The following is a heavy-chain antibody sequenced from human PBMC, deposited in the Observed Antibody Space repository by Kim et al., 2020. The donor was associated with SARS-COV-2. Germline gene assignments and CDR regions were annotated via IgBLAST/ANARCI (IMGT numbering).Heavy chain of an antibody. J-gene: IGHJ4*02. CDR3: ARGSGRAAAGDY. Sequence: YYADSVKGRFTITRDNSKNTLYLQMNSLRAEDTAVYYCARGSGRAAAGDYWGQGTLVPVSS. V-gene: IGHV3-33*01. D-gene: IGHD6-13*01.